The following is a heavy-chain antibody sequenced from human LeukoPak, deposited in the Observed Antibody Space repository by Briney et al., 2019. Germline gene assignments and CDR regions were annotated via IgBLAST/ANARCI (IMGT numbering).Heavy chain of an antibody. J-gene: IGHJ5*02. CDR1: GFTFSTYA. CDR3: ARDRRWGANWFDP. CDR2: IRYDGSNK. D-gene: IGHD4-23*01. V-gene: IGHV3-30*02. Sequence: GGPLSLSCAAPGFTFSTYAMPWVRQAPGRGLGWVAFIRYDGSNKYYADSVKGRFTISRGNSKNTLYLQMNSLRAEDTAVYYCARDRRWGANWFDPWGQGTLVTVSS.